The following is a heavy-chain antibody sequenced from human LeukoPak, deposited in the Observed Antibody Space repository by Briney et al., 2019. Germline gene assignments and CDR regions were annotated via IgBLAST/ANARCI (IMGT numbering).Heavy chain of an antibody. Sequence: SETLSLTCTVSGDSISIYYWSWVRQPPGRGLEWIGYTSNAGNTNYNPSLKSRVTMSVDTSKKQFSLKLSSVTAADTAVYYCARGPLGGGYTYFDYWGQGTLVTVSS. CDR1: GDSISIYY. CDR2: TSNAGNT. D-gene: IGHD5-12*01. CDR3: ARGPLGGGYTYFDY. J-gene: IGHJ4*02. V-gene: IGHV4-59*01.